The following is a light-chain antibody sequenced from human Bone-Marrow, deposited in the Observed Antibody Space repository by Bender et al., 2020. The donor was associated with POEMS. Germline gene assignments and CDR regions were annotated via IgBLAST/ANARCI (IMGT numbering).Light chain of an antibody. V-gene: IGLV2-23*02. Sequence: QSALTQPASVSGSPGQSITISCTGTTSDIGAYNYVSWYQQHPGKAPKLMIYDVSNRPSGVSNRFSGSRSGNTASLTISGLQAEDEAFYYCCSYAGAGTLLFGGGTKLTVL. J-gene: IGLJ2*01. CDR1: TSDIGAYNY. CDR3: CSYAGAGTLL. CDR2: DVS.